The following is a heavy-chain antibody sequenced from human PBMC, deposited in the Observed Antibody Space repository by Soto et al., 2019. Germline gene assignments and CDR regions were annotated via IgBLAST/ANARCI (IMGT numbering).Heavy chain of an antibody. Sequence: QVQLQQSGPGLLKPSETLSLTCTVSGGSISSPSYNWGWVRQPPGKGPEWIGSFFYGGRTHYSPSLASPLSISVDTARSQVSLLLTSVTAADTAVYYCATVASTHFDSWGQGALVVVSS. CDR3: ATVASTHFDS. V-gene: IGHV4-39*01. D-gene: IGHD1-1*01. CDR1: GGSISSPSYN. J-gene: IGHJ4*02. CDR2: FFYGGRT.